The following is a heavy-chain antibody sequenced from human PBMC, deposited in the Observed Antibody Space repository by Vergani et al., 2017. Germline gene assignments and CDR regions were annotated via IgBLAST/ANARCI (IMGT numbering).Heavy chain of an antibody. Sequence: QVQLQQWGAGLLKPSETLSLTCAVYGGSFSGYYWSWIRQPPGKGLEWIGEINHSGSTNYNPSLKSRVTISVDTSKNQFSLKLSSVTAADTAVYYCARHERDYYDSSGYPYYFDYWGQGTLVTVSS. CDR2: INHSGST. D-gene: IGHD3-22*01. J-gene: IGHJ4*02. CDR3: ARHERDYYDSSGYPYYFDY. V-gene: IGHV4-34*01. CDR1: GGSFSGYY.